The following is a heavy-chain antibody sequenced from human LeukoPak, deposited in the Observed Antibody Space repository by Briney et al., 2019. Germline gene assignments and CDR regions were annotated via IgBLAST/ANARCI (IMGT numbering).Heavy chain of an antibody. CDR2: IIPIFGTA. CDR1: GGTFSSYA. V-gene: IGHV1-69*13. Sequence: GASVTVSCKASGGTFSSYAISWVRQAPGQGLEWMGGIIPIFGTANYAQKFQGRVTITADESTSTAYMELSSLRSEDTAVYYCEQQGYSYEIWWFDPWGQGTLVTVSS. J-gene: IGHJ5*02. CDR3: EQQGYSYEIWWFDP. D-gene: IGHD5-18*01.